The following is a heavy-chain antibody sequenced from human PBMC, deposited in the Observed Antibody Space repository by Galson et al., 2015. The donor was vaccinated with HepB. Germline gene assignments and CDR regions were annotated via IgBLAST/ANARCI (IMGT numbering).Heavy chain of an antibody. D-gene: IGHD6-13*01. CDR2: IRSKDSNYAT. CDR1: GFTFSGSA. V-gene: IGHV3-73*01. CDR3: TRLGDLSGYSSS. J-gene: IGHJ4*02. Sequence: SLRLSCAXSGFTFSGSAIHWVRQTSGKGLEXXGRIRSKDSNYATAYAASLKGRFTISRDDSKNTAYLHMKSLKTEDTAVYYCTRLGDLSGYSSSWGQGTLVTVSS.